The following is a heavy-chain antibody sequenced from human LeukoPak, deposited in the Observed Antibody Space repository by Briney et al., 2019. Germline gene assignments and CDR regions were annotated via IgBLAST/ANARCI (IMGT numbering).Heavy chain of an antibody. J-gene: IGHJ4*02. CDR1: GYSFTSYW. D-gene: IGHD3-10*01. CDR3: ARHYSSGSYYNDPFDN. Sequence: GESLKISCKGSGYSFTSYWIGWVRQMPGKGLEWMGIIYPGDSDTKYSPSFQGHVTISVDKSISTAYLQWSSLKASDTAMYYCARHYSSGSYYNDPFDNWGQGTLVTVSS. CDR2: IYPGDSDT. V-gene: IGHV5-51*01.